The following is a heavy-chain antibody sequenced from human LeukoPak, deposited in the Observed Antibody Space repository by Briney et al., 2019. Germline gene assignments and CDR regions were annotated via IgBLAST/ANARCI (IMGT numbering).Heavy chain of an antibody. CDR1: GFTFSDSI. J-gene: IGHJ4*02. CDR3: WERSHLPLQPTHY. Sequence: GGSLRLSSVDSGFTFSDSILCSGRQAPGKGLEWVSAISGSGGSTYYADSVKGRFTISRDNSKNTLYLQMNSLRAEDTAVYYCWERSHLPLQPTHYWGQGTLVTVSS. D-gene: IGHD1-1*01. V-gene: IGHV3-23*01. CDR2: ISGSGGST.